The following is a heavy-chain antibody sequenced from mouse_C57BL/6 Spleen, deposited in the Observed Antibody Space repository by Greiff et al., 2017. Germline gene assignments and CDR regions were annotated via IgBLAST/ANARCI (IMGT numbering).Heavy chain of an antibody. CDR3: AREGNYYGSSYAMDY. CDR1: GYSITSGYY. J-gene: IGHJ4*01. CDR2: ISYDGSN. V-gene: IGHV3-6*01. D-gene: IGHD1-1*01. Sequence: EVQRVESGPGLVKPSQSLSLTCSVTGYSITSGYYWNWIRQFPGNKLEWMGYISYDGSNNYNPSLKNRISITRDTSKNQFFLKLNSVTTEDTATYYCAREGNYYGSSYAMDYWGQGTSVTVSS.